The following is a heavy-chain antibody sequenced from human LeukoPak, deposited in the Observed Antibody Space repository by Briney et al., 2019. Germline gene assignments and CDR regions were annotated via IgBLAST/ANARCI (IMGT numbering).Heavy chain of an antibody. CDR2: INPNSGVT. CDR1: GYTFTDYY. CDR3: ARVLARYGNLDY. V-gene: IGHV1-2*02. Sequence: GASVKVSCKASGYTFTDYYIHRVRQAPGQGLEWMGWINPNSGVTNYTQKFQGRVTMTRDTSISTAYLELNRLTSDDTAVYHCARVLARYGNLDYWGQGILVTVSS. J-gene: IGHJ4*02. D-gene: IGHD1-14*01.